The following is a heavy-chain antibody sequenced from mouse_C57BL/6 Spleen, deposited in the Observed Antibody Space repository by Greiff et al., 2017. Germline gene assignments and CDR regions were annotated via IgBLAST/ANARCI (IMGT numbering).Heavy chain of an antibody. V-gene: IGHV1-15*01. D-gene: IGHD2-1*01. J-gene: IGHJ2*01. CDR1: GYTFTDYE. CDR2: IDPETGGT. Sequence: VKLMESGAELVRPGASVTLSCKASGYTFTDYEMHWVKQTPVHGLEWIGAIDPETGGTAYNQKFKGKAILTADKSSSTAYMELRSLTSEYTAVYYCTISGNCVYYFDYWGQGTTLTVSA. CDR3: TISGNCVYYFDY.